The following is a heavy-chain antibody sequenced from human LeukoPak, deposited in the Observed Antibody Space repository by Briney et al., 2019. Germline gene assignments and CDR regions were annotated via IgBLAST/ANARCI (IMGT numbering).Heavy chain of an antibody. CDR1: GFTFSSYG. V-gene: IGHV3-30*03. Sequence: AGGSLRLSCAASGFTFSSYGMHWVRQAPGKGLEWVAVISYDGTNKYYADSVRGRFTTSRDNSKNTLYLQMDSLRTEDTAVYYCARVELYASGWYGSIDYWGQGTLVAVSS. D-gene: IGHD6-19*01. CDR2: ISYDGTNK. CDR3: ARVELYASGWYGSIDY. J-gene: IGHJ4*02.